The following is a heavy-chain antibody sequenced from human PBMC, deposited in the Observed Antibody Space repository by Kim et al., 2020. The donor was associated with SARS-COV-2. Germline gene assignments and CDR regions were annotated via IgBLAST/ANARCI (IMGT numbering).Heavy chain of an antibody. CDR3: ARDRLGGIGGATLLTYYYYGMVV. V-gene: IGHV3-11*01. D-gene: IGHD1-26*01. CDR1: GFTFSDYY. Sequence: GGSLRLSCAASGFTFSDYYMSWIRQAPGKGLEWVSYISSSGSTIYYADSVKGRFTISRDNAKNSLYLQMNSLRAEDTAVYYCARDRLGGIGGATLLTYYYYGMVVGAPGTTLTV. J-gene: IGHJ6*02. CDR2: ISSSGSTI.